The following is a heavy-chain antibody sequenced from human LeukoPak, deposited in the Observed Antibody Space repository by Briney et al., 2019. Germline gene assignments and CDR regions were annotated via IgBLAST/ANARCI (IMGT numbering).Heavy chain of an antibody. CDR2: MNPNSGNT. Sequence: ASVKVSCKASGYTFTSYDINWVRQATGQGLEWMGWMNPNSGNTGYAQKFQGRVTITRNTSISTAYMELSSLRSEDTAVYYCARAPSFRGVLKSWFDPWGQGTLVTVSS. D-gene: IGHD3-10*01. CDR1: GYTFTSYD. V-gene: IGHV1-8*03. J-gene: IGHJ5*02. CDR3: ARAPSFRGVLKSWFDP.